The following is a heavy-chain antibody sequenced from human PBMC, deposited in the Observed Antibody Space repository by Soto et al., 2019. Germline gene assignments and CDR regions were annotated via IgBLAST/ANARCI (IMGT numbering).Heavy chain of an antibody. V-gene: IGHV1-69*08. J-gene: IGHJ4*02. D-gene: IGHD3-10*01. CDR2: IIPILGIA. CDR1: GGTFSSYT. CDR3: AREAYYYGSGAFFDY. Sequence: QVQLVQSGAEVKKPGSSVKVSCKASGGTFSSYTISWVRQAPGQGLEWMGRIIPILGIANYAQKFQGRVTITADKSTSSAYMELSSLRSEDTAVYYCAREAYYYGSGAFFDYWGQGTLLTVSS.